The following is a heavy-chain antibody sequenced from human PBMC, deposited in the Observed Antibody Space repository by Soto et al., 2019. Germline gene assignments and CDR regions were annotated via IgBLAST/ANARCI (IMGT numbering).Heavy chain of an antibody. J-gene: IGHJ3*02. CDR2: ISGSGGST. V-gene: IGHV3-23*01. Sequence: GGSLRLSCAASGFTFSSYAMSWVGQAPGKGLEWVSAISGSGGSTYYADSVKGRFTVSRDNSKNTLYLQMNSLRAEDTDVYYCAKAQFEYSRSSVAFDIWGQGTMVTVSS. D-gene: IGHD6-6*01. CDR3: AKAQFEYSRSSVAFDI. CDR1: GFTFSSYA.